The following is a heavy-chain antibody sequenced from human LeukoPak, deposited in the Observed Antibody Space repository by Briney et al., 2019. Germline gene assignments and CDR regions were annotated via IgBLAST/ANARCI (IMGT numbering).Heavy chain of an antibody. J-gene: IGHJ4*02. CDR2: ISGSGGST. CDR1: GFTFSSYA. V-gene: IGHV3-23*01. D-gene: IGHD2-15*01. Sequence: GGSLRLSCAASGFTFSSYAMSWVRQAPGKGLEWVSGISGSGGSTSYADSVKGRFTISRDNSKNTLYLQMNSLRAEDTAVYYCARDRGYCSGSRCIRWHDYWGQGTVVTVSS. CDR3: ARDRGYCSGSRCIRWHDY.